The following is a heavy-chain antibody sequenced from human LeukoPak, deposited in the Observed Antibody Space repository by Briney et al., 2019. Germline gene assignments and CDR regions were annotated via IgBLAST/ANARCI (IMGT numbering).Heavy chain of an antibody. J-gene: IGHJ4*02. V-gene: IGHV3-74*01. CDR3: AREYDMGY. Sequence: PGGSLRLSCAASGFTFSSYWMYWVRQAPGKGLVWVLRINSDGSSTSYADSVKGRFTISRDNAKNSLYLQMNSLRAEDTAVYYCAREYDMGYWGQGTLVTVSS. CDR2: INSDGSST. CDR1: GFTFSSYW. D-gene: IGHD3-9*01.